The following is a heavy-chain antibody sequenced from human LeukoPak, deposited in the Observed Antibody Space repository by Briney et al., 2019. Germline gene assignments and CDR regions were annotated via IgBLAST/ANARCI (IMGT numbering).Heavy chain of an antibody. CDR3: AKDRVGGALEL. D-gene: IGHD2-21*01. CDR1: GGSISSSSYY. Sequence: PSETLSLTCTVSGGSISSSSYYWGWIRQPPGRGLEWVACISENGSEEKYLDSVRGRFTISRDNAKNSLYLQMNSLTVEDTALYYCAKDRVGGALELWGQGTLATVSS. J-gene: IGHJ4*02. CDR2: ISENGSEE. V-gene: IGHV3-7*01.